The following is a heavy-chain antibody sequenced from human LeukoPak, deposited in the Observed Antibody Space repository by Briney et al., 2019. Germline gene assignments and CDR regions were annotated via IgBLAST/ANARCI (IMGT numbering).Heavy chain of an antibody. CDR1: GGSISSYY. CDR2: IYYSGST. V-gene: IGHV4-59*01. D-gene: IGHD3-22*01. Sequence: SETLSLTCTVSGGSISSYYWSWIRQPPGKGLEWAGYIYYSGSTNYNPSLKSRVTISVDTSKNQFSLKLSSVTAADTAVYYCARAYYYYDNFDYWGQGTLVTVSS. J-gene: IGHJ4*02. CDR3: ARAYYYYDNFDY.